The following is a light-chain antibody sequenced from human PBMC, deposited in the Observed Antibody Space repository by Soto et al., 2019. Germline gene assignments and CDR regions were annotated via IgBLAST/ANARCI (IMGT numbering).Light chain of an antibody. CDR1: QSVSSSY. CDR3: QQYGSSPPLT. J-gene: IGKJ4*01. V-gene: IGKV3-20*01. CDR2: GAS. Sequence: EIVFTQSPGTLSLSPGEIATRSVRTSQSVSSSYLAWYQQKPGQAPRLLIYGASSRATGIPDRFSGSGSGTDFTLTISRLEPEDFAVYYCQQYGSSPPLTFGGGTKVDIK.